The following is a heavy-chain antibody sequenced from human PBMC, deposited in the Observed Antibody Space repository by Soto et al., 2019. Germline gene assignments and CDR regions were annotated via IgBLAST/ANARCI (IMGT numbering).Heavy chain of an antibody. CDR1: GFTFSSYG. CDR2: IWYDGSNK. D-gene: IGHD3-22*01. Sequence: QVQLVESGGGVVQPGRSLRLSCAASGFTFSSYGMHWVRQAPGKGLEWVAVIWYDGSNKYYADSVKGRFTISRDNSQNTLYLQMNSLRAEDTAVYYCARDGYYYDSSAYYYGGGSFAYWGQGTLVTVSS. CDR3: ARDGYYYDSSAYYYGGGSFAY. J-gene: IGHJ4*02. V-gene: IGHV3-33*01.